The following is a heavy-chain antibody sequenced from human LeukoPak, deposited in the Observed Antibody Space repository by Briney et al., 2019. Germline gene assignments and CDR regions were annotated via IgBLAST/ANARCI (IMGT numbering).Heavy chain of an antibody. Sequence: SETLSLTCNVSGDSISNYYCSWIRQPPGKGLEWIGYIYYSGSTNYNPSLKSRVTISVDTSKNQFSLKLSSVTAADTAVYYCARVVRNASYGDYARYYYYYYMDVWGKGTTVTVSS. D-gene: IGHD4-17*01. CDR2: IYYSGST. CDR3: ARVVRNASYGDYARYYYYYYMDV. V-gene: IGHV4-59*01. CDR1: GDSISNYY. J-gene: IGHJ6*03.